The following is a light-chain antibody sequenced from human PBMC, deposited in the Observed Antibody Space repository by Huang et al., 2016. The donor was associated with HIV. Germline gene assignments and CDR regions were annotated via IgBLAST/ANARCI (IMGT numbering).Light chain of an antibody. V-gene: IGKV3D-15*01. Sequence: EIMMTQSPATLSVSPGGRATLSCRASQNVRINLAWYQQKTGQAPRLLIYETSTRASGIPARFSGSGSATDFTLTINGLQSEDFAIYYCQQYDKWPPGLTFGGGTKVEI. CDR2: ETS. CDR3: QQYDKWPPGLT. J-gene: IGKJ4*01. CDR1: QNVRIN.